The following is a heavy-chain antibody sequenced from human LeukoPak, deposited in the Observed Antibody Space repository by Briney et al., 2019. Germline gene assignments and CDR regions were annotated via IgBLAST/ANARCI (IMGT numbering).Heavy chain of an antibody. CDR2: IRYDGSNK. D-gene: IGHD3-10*01. CDR3: AKDLAWFGEFRLDY. Sequence: GGSLRLSCAASGFTFSSYGMHWVRQAPGKGLEWVAFIRYDGSNKYYADSVKGRFTISRDNSKNTLYLQMNSLRAEDTAVYYCAKDLAWFGEFRLDYWGQGTLVTVSS. J-gene: IGHJ4*02. CDR1: GFTFSSYG. V-gene: IGHV3-30*02.